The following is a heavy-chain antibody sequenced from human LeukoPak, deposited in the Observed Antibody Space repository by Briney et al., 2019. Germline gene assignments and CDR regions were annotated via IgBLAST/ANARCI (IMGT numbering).Heavy chain of an antibody. CDR1: GGSISSGGYY. CDR2: IYYSGST. D-gene: IGHD2/OR15-2a*01. Sequence: SETLSLTCTVSGGSISSGGYYWSWIRQHPGKGLEWIGYIYYSGSTNYNPSLKSRVTISVDTSKNQFSLKLSSVTAADTAVYYCTGRDLPGSYIVTPPDPGNWFDPWGQGTLVTVSS. CDR3: TGRDLPGSYIVTPPDPGNWFDP. V-gene: IGHV4-31*09. J-gene: IGHJ5*02.